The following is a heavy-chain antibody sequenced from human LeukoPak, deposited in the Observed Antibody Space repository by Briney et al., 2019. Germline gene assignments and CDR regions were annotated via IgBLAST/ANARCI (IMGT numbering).Heavy chain of an antibody. J-gene: IGHJ4*02. Sequence: SETLSLTCTVSGGSISSYYWSWIRQPPGKGLEWIGYIYYSGTTNYNPSLKSRVTISVDTSKNQFSLKLSSVTAADTAVYYCARGVYIAAAQYGYWGQGTLVSVSS. D-gene: IGHD6-13*01. CDR2: IYYSGTT. CDR1: GGSISSYY. V-gene: IGHV4-59*01. CDR3: ARGVYIAAAQYGY.